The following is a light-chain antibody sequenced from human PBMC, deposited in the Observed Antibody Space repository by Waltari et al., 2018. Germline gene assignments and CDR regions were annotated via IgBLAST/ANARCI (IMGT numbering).Light chain of an antibody. J-gene: IGLJ3*02. Sequence: QSVLTQPPSVSGAPGQRVTISCTGSGPNIRAGYDVHWYQQLPRSAPKPLIVGSPSRPLGVPARFFGSTSGTSASLAITGLQAEDEADYYCQSYDTSLSVVFGGGTKLTVL. CDR1: GPNIRAGYD. CDR2: GSP. V-gene: IGLV1-40*01. CDR3: QSYDTSLSVV.